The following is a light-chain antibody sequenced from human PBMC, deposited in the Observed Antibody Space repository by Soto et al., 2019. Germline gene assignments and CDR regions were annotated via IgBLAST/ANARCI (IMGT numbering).Light chain of an antibody. CDR3: PQDNSYPIT. CDR2: CAS. V-gene: IGKV1-39*01. Sequence: DMQLTQSPSSLSAYVGDRVTISCRSSQSVTTYLNWYQHKPGKAPQLLIYCASRLQSGVPSGFSASGSATDFALTITSLQPEDFATYYCPQDNSYPITGGHGTRLE. J-gene: IGKJ5*01. CDR1: QSVTTY.